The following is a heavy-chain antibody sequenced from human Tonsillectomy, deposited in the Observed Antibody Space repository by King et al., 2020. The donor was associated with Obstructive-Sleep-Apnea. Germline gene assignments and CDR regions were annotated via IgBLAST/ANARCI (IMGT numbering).Heavy chain of an antibody. CDR1: GFTFSTFW. Sequence: EVQLVESGGGLVQPGGSLRLSCAASGFTFSTFWMHWVRQAPGKGLLWVSRISINGSSTAYADSVKGRFTISRDNTKNTLYLQMNSPRAEDTAMYYCSSLTTVTQDGFDIWGQGKMVTVSS. V-gene: IGHV3-74*01. CDR3: SSLTTVTQDGFDI. D-gene: IGHD4-17*01. CDR2: ISINGSST. J-gene: IGHJ3*02.